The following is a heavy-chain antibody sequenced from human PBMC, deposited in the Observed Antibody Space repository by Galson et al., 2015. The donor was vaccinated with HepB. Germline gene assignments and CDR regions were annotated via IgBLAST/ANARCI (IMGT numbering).Heavy chain of an antibody. D-gene: IGHD6-13*01. CDR2: INHSGST. CDR1: GGSFSGYY. Sequence: ETLSLTCAVYGGSFSGYYWSWIRQPPGKGLEWIGEINHSGSTNYNPSLKSRVTISVDTSKNQFSLKLSSVTAADTAVYYCASLIPGAVNSRAPFDPWGQGTLVTVSS. CDR3: ASLIPGAVNSRAPFDP. V-gene: IGHV4-34*01. J-gene: IGHJ5*02.